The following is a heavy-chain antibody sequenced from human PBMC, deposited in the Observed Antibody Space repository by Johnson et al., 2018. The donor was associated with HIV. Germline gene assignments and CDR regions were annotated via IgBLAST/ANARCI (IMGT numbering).Heavy chain of an antibody. CDR3: VKLPVAPSYGAFDI. J-gene: IGHJ3*02. V-gene: IGHV3-33*06. CDR2: IWYDGSNK. CDR1: GFTFNSYG. Sequence: QEQLVESGGGVVQPGRSLRLSCAASGFTFNSYGMHWVRQAPGKGLEWVALIWYDGSNKYYGDSVKGRFTISRDNSKNTLYLQMNSLRAEDTAVYYCVKLPVAPSYGAFDIWGQGTMVTVSS. D-gene: IGHD6-19*01.